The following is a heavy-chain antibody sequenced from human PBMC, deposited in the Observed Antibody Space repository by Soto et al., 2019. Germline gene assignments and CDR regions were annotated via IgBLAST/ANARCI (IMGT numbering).Heavy chain of an antibody. Sequence: WGSLRLSCAASGFTFSPYTMHWVRQTPGKGLEWVAVISYDGSDKNYADSVRGRFTISRDNSKNTLFLQMNSLRVEDTALYYCARGGGFCGADCYKGGIDYWGQGALVTVSS. CDR2: ISYDGSDK. V-gene: IGHV3-30-3*01. D-gene: IGHD2-21*02. CDR3: ARGGGFCGADCYKGGIDY. CDR1: GFTFSPYT. J-gene: IGHJ4*02.